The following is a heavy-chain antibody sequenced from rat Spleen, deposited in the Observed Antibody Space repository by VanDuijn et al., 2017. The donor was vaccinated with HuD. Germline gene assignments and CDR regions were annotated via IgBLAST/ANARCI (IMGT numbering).Heavy chain of an antibody. V-gene: IGHV5-7*01. J-gene: IGHJ4*01. CDR3: ARHNSGYGVMDA. Sequence: EVQLVESGGGLVQPGRSLKLSCAASGFTFSDYNMAWVRQAPKKGLEWVAPISYDGSSTYYRDSVKGRFTISRDNAKSPLSLQMDSLRSEDTATYYCARHNSGYGVMDAWGQGASVTVSS. D-gene: IGHD4-3*01. CDR2: ISYDGSST. CDR1: GFTFSDYN.